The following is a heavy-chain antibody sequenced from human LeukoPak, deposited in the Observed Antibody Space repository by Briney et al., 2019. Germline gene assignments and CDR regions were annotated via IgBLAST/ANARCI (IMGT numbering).Heavy chain of an antibody. V-gene: IGHV3-23*01. D-gene: IGHD1-26*01. CDR2: ISGSGGST. CDR1: GFTFSSYG. Sequence: PGGSLRLSCAASGFTFSSYGMSWVRQAPGKGLEWVSAISGSGGSTYYADSVKGRFTISRDNSKNTLYLQMNSLRAEDTAVYYCAKAMDERSGSYNAFDIWGQGTMVTVSS. CDR3: AKAMDERSGSYNAFDI. J-gene: IGHJ3*02.